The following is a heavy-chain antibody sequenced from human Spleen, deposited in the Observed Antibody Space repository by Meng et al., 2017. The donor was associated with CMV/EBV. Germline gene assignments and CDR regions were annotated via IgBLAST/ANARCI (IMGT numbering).Heavy chain of an antibody. CDR3: ARPSRRENSGDYPPKY. Sequence: GESLKISCAASGFTFSTYGMHWVRQAPGKGLEWVSSISTSSNYIEYADSVKGRFTISRDNAKNSLYLQMHSLRAEDTAVYYCARPSRRENSGDYPPKYWGQGTLVTVSS. CDR1: GFTFSTYG. CDR2: ISTSSNYI. J-gene: IGHJ4*02. D-gene: IGHD3-10*01. V-gene: IGHV3-21*01.